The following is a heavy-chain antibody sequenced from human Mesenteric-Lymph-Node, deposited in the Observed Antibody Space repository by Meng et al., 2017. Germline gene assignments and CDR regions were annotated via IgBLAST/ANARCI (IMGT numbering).Heavy chain of an antibody. CDR2: ISHRGDST. D-gene: IGHD3-3*01. CDR3: ARSFFGPDDFWSGSYYFDH. V-gene: IGHV3-23*01. Sequence: GESLKISCTASGFTFTNYAVNWVRLVPGKSLEWLSFISHRGDSTYYAESVRGRFTVSRDISKNTVYLQVNGLRAEDTAIYYCARSFFGPDDFWSGSYYFDHWGQGTLVTVSS. J-gene: IGHJ4*02. CDR1: GFTFTNYA.